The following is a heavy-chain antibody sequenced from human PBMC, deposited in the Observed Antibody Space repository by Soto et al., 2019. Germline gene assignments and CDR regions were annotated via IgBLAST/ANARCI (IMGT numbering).Heavy chain of an antibody. D-gene: IGHD5-12*01. CDR2: VNPILSMS. J-gene: IGHJ6*02. CDR3: AREGVAPYYYYGMDV. CDR1: GDTFSFYT. Sequence: SVKVSCKASGDTFSFYTINWVRQAPGLGLEWMGRVNPILSMSNYAQTFQGRVTMTTDTSTSTVHMEVRSLRSDDTAVYYCAREGVAPYYYYGMDVWGQGTPVTVSS. V-gene: IGHV1-69*04.